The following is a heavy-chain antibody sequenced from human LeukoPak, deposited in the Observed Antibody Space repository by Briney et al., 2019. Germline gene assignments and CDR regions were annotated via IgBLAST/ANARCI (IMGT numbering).Heavy chain of an antibody. CDR1: GYIFTSYN. V-gene: IGHV1-69*06. CDR3: ARASRWLQFGYDAFDI. Sequence: ASVKVSCKASGYIFTSYNIYWVRQAPEQGLEWMGGIIPIFGTANYAQKFQGRVTITADKSTSTAYMELSSLRSEDTAVYYCARASRWLQFGYDAFDIWGQGTMVTVSS. CDR2: IIPIFGTA. J-gene: IGHJ3*02. D-gene: IGHD5-24*01.